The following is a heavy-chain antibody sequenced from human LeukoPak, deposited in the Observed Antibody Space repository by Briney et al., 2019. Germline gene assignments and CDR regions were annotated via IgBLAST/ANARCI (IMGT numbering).Heavy chain of an antibody. J-gene: IGHJ6*02. Sequence: GGSLRLSCAASGFTVSSNYMSWVRQAPGKGLEWVSVIYSGGSTYYADSVKGRFTISRDNSKNTLYLQMNSLRAEDTAVYYCARDPGVYGAWGYYYYYGMDVWGQGTTVTVSS. CDR2: IYSGGST. D-gene: IGHD3-16*01. CDR3: ARDPGVYGAWGYYYYYGMDV. CDR1: GFTVSSNY. V-gene: IGHV3-53*01.